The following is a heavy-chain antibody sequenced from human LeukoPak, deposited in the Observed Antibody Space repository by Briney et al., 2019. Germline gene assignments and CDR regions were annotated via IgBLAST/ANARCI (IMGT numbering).Heavy chain of an antibody. CDR3: ARDESKWLGGSGFFGY. CDR1: GFTFSSYA. CDR2: ISYDGSNK. V-gene: IGHV3-30-3*01. J-gene: IGHJ4*02. Sequence: GGSLRLSCAASGFTFSSYAMHWVRQAPGKGLEWVAVISYDGSNKYYADSVKGRFTISRDNSKNTLYLQMNSLRAEDTAVYYCARDESKWLGGSGFFGYWGQGTLVTVSS. D-gene: IGHD3-10*01.